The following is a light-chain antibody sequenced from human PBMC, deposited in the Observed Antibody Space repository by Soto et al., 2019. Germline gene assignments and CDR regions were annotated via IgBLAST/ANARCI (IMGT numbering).Light chain of an antibody. V-gene: IGKV3-20*01. CDR2: GAS. CDR1: QSVSSSF. J-gene: IGKJ4*01. CDR3: QKYGSSPLT. Sequence: EIVLTQSPGTLSLSPGERATLSCRASQSVSSSFLAWYQQKPGQAPRLLIYGASSRATGIPDRFSGSGSGTEFTLTISRLEPEDVEVYYCQKYGSSPLTFGGGTKVEIK.